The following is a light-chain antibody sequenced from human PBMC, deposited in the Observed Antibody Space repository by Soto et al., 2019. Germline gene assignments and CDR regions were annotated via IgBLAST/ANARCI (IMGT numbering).Light chain of an antibody. Sequence: EIVLTQSPGTLSLSPGEGATLSCRASQSVSSNYLAWYQQKPGQAPRLLIYDSSSRATGIPDRFSGSGSGTDFTLTISRLEPEDFAVYYCHQYGSSLWTFGQGTKVELK. CDR3: HQYGSSLWT. J-gene: IGKJ1*01. CDR2: DSS. CDR1: QSVSSNY. V-gene: IGKV3-20*01.